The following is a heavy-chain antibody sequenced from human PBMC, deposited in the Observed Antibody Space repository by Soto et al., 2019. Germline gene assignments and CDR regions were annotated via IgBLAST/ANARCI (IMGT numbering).Heavy chain of an antibody. Sequence: ASVKVSCKASGYSFTDYHIHWVRQAPGQGLEWLGRINPKSGGTSTAQKFQGRVTLTRYTSISTAYMEVNRLRSDDPAVYYCTRENIENSDGLYDAFYIWGQGTTVTVSS. CDR2: INPKSGGT. V-gene: IGHV1-2*06. D-gene: IGHD2-15*01. CDR3: TRENIENSDGLYDAFYI. J-gene: IGHJ3*02. CDR1: GYSFTDYH.